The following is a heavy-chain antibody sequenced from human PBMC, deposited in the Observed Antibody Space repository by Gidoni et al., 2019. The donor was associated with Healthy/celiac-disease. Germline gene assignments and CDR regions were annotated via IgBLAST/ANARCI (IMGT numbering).Heavy chain of an antibody. CDR2: IIPIFGTA. CDR1: GGTFSSYA. D-gene: IGHD3-16*02. J-gene: IGHJ4*02. Sequence: QVQLVQSGAEVKKPGSSVTVSCKASGGTFSSYAISWVRQAPGQGLEWMGGIIPIFGTANYAQKFQGRVTITADESTSTAYMELSSLRSEDTAVYYCAREIHYVWGSYPAPFDYWGQGTLVTVSS. V-gene: IGHV1-69*01. CDR3: AREIHYVWGSYPAPFDY.